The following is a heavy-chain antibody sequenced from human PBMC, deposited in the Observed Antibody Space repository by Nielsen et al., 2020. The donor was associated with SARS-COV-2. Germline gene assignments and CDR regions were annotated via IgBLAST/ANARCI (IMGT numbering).Heavy chain of an antibody. D-gene: IGHD6-6*01. Sequence: SETLSLTCTVSGGSISNYYWSWIRQPQGKGLEWLGYIYYSGSTYYNPSLKSRVTISVDTSKNQFSLKLSSVTAADTAVYYCARVRSSSSVYYYYYMDVWGKGTTVTVSS. CDR3: ARVRSSSSVYYYYYMDV. CDR2: IYYSGST. J-gene: IGHJ6*03. CDR1: GGSISNYY. V-gene: IGHV4-59*06.